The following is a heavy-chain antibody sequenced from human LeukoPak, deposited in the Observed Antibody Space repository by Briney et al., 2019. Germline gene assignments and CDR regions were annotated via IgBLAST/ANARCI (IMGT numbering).Heavy chain of an antibody. CDR1: GGSVSSYY. CDR3: ARHFAYSSSSYFGY. D-gene: IGHD6-6*01. J-gene: IGHJ4*02. CDR2: VYYTGST. Sequence: PSETLSLTCSVSGGSVSSYYWSWIRQPPGKGLEWIGYVYYTGSTNYNPSLKSRVTMFEDKSKNQFSLRLYSVTVADTAVYYCARHFAYSSSSYFGYWGQGSLVTVSS. V-gene: IGHV4-59*08.